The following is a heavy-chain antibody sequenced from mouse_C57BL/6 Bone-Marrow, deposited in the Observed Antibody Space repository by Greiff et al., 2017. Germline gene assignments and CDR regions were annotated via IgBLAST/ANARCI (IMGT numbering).Heavy chain of an antibody. J-gene: IGHJ1*03. CDR1: GFSFTSYG. CDR3: AKEGTGSWYFDV. V-gene: IGHV2-3*01. D-gene: IGHD4-1*01. Sequence: QVQLKESGPGLVAPSQSLSITCTVSGFSFTSYGVSWVRQPPGKGLEWLGVIWGDGSTNYHSALISRLGISKVNSKSQVFLKLNSLQTDDPATYFCAKEGTGSWYFDVWGTGTTVTVSS. CDR2: IWGDGST.